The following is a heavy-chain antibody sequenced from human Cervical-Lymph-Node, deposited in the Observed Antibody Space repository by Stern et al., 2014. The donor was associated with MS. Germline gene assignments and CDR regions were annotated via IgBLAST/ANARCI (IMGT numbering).Heavy chain of an antibody. CDR3: AREVAGHRLVMMDV. V-gene: IGHV1-46*01. Sequence: QVQLVQSGAEVKTPRASVKLSCKASGYTFTSYYMHWVRQAPGQGLEWMGIINPSGGSTNYAQKFQGRVTLTRDTSTSTVYMELSSLRSEDTAVYYCAREVAGHRLVMMDVWGQGTSVTVSS. D-gene: IGHD6-19*01. CDR2: INPSGGST. J-gene: IGHJ6*02. CDR1: GYTFTSYY.